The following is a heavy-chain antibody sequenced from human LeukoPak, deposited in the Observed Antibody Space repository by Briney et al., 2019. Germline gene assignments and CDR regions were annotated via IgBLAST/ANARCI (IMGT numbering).Heavy chain of an antibody. Sequence: PGGSLRLSCVVSGINFADYAMHWVRQPPGKGLEWVSLISADGGSTFSADSVKGRFSISRDNSKNSLYLQMNSLRSEDTAMYYCAKESGKFDYWGQETLVAVSS. J-gene: IGHJ4*02. V-gene: IGHV3-43*02. CDR2: ISADGGST. CDR3: AKESGKFDY. CDR1: GINFADYA.